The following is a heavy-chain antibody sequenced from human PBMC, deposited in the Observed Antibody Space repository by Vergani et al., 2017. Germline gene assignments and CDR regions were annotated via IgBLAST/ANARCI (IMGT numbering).Heavy chain of an antibody. V-gene: IGHV1-69*02. CDR1: GDIFNNYT. D-gene: IGHD6-19*01. CDR3: ARVSPGDNSGWEPFDY. J-gene: IGHJ4*02. CDR2: IIPIIRLA. Sequence: QVHLEQSGTEVKKPGSSVKVSCKDSGDIFNNYTVTWVRQAPGQGLEWMGRIIPIIRLATSAQKFQDRVKITGDTSTNTVYMEMNNLRSEDTAVYYCARVSPGDNSGWEPFDYWGQGTLVTVSS.